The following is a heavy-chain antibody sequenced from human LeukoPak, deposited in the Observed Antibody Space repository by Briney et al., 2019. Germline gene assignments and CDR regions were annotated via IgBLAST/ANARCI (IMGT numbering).Heavy chain of an antibody. J-gene: IGHJ3*02. V-gene: IGHV3-48*03. CDR3: ARFITMIVVAHDAFDI. D-gene: IGHD3-22*01. CDR2: ISSSGSTI. CDR1: GFTFSSYE. Sequence: GGSLRLPCAASGFTFSSYEMNWVRQAPGKGLEWVSYISSSGSTIYYADSVKGRFTISRDNAKNSLYLQMNSLRAEDTAVYYCARFITMIVVAHDAFDIWGQGTMVTVSS.